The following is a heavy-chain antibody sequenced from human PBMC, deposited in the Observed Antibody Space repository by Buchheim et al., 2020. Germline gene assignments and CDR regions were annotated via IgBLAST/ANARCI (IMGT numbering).Heavy chain of an antibody. V-gene: IGHV3-30*18. CDR3: AKDLNYGPTKGWFDP. J-gene: IGHJ5*02. D-gene: IGHD4/OR15-4a*01. CDR1: GFTFSDYY. CDR2: ISYDGSNK. Sequence: QVQLVESGGGLVKPGGSLRLSCAASGFTFSDYYMSWIRQAPGKGLEWVAVISYDGSNKYYADSVKGRFTISRDNSKNTLYLQMNSLRAEDTAVYYCAKDLNYGPTKGWFDPWGQGT.